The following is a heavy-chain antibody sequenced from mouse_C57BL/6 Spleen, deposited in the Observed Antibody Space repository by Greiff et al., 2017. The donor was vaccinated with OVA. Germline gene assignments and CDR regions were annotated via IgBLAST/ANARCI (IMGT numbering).Heavy chain of an antibody. CDR3: AKYGSSYYAMDY. D-gene: IGHD1-1*01. CDR2: ISSGSSTI. J-gene: IGHJ4*01. Sequence: EVQRVESGGGLVKPGGSLKLSCAASGFTFSDYGMHWVRQAPEKGLEWVAYISSGSSTIYYADTVKGRFTISRDNAKNTLFLQMTSLRSEDTAMYYCAKYGSSYYAMDYWGQGTSVTVSS. V-gene: IGHV5-17*01. CDR1: GFTFSDYG.